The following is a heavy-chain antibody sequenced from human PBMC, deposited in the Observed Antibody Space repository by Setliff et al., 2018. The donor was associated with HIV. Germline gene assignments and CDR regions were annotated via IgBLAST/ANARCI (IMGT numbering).Heavy chain of an antibody. D-gene: IGHD6-19*01. Sequence: SETLSLTCTVSGGSISSHYWGWIRQPPGKGLEWIGHIYTSGSTSYNPSLESRVTILEALSKNQFSLNLDSVTAADTAVYFCARALAGDSGWNYFDLWGPGTLVTVSS. CDR1: GGSISSHY. V-gene: IGHV4-4*08. CDR3: ARALAGDSGWNYFDL. J-gene: IGHJ4*02. CDR2: IYTSGST.